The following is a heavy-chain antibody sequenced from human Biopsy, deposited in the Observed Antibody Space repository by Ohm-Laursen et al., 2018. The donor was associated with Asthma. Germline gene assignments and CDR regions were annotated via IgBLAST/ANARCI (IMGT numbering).Heavy chain of an antibody. CDR3: ARSYCGGDCFSPFDY. CDR2: IIPIFGTP. V-gene: IGHV1-69*13. J-gene: IGHJ4*02. CDR1: GGTFNSDA. D-gene: IGHD2-21*01. Sequence: SVKVSCKASGGTFNSDAISWVRQAPGQGLEWMGGIIPIFGTPSYAQNFQSRLTITADDSTSTVCMELSSLRSEDTAMYYCARSYCGGDCFSPFDYWGQGTLVTVSS.